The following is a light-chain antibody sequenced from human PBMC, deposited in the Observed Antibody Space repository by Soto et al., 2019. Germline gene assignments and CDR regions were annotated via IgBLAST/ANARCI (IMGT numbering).Light chain of an antibody. V-gene: IGKV3-20*01. CDR1: QSVSSSY. Sequence: IPLLPSASTLSLTPGESAPLPCRSSQSVSSSYLAWYQQKPGQAPRLLIYGASSRATGIPDRFSGSGSGTDFTLTISRLEPEDFAVYYCQQYGSSPITFGQGTKVDIK. CDR2: GAS. J-gene: IGKJ1*01. CDR3: QQYGSSPIT.